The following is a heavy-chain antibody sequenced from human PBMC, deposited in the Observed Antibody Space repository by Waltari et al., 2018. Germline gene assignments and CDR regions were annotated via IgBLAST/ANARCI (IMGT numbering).Heavy chain of an antibody. CDR2: IYYSGST. D-gene: IGHD3-3*02. CDR3: ARGSFGVVIRSVYYYMDV. V-gene: IGHV4-59*01. J-gene: IGHJ6*03. Sequence: QVQLQESGPGLVKPSETLSLTCTVSGGSISTYYWTWIRQPPGKGLEWIGYIYYSGSTNYNPSLKSRLTMSVDTSKNQFSLRLSSVTAADTAVYYCARGSFGVVIRSVYYYMDVWGKGTTV. CDR1: GGSISTYY.